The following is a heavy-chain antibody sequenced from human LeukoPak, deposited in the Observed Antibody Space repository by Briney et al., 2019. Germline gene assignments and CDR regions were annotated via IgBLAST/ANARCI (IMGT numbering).Heavy chain of an antibody. Sequence: GGSLRLSCAASGFPFSTYDMHWVRQAPDKGLQWVAVISSDGYRTDYPDSVRGRFTISRDNFKNTVDLQMISVTAEDTAMYFCAKGLGTGSVLARPLHYWGQGTLVTVSS. CDR3: AKGLGTGSVLARPLHY. CDR1: GFPFSTYD. J-gene: IGHJ4*02. V-gene: IGHV3-30*18. CDR2: ISSDGYRT. D-gene: IGHD3-10*01.